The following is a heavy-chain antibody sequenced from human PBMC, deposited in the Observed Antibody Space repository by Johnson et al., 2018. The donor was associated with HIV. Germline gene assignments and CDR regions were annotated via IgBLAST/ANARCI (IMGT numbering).Heavy chain of an antibody. CDR3: ARAVGGSYGGAFDI. Sequence: QVQLVESGGGLVKPGGSLRLSCAASGFNLSDYYMRWIRQTPGKGLEWVSDSSRSGSTIYYADSVKGRFTISRDSAKNSLFLQMSSLRAEDTAVYYCARAVGGSYGGAFDIWGHGTVVTVAS. CDR2: SSRSGSTI. V-gene: IGHV3-11*04. CDR1: GFNLSDYY. D-gene: IGHD1-26*01. J-gene: IGHJ3*02.